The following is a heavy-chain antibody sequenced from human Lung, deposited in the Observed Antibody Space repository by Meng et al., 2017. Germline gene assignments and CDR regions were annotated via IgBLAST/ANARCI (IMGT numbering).Heavy chain of an antibody. J-gene: IGHJ4*02. V-gene: IGHV1-69*13. CDR2: LIAVFDKT. Sequence: QVQLVQSGAEVKKPGSAVKVACKPSGGSFSTHTFCWVRQAPGQGLEWMGGLIAVFDKTKAAPRFQDRVTFTADESTSTAYMELSSLTFDDTAVYFCARGRRNEPLFDYWGQGTLVTVSS. CDR1: GGSFSTHT. CDR3: ARGRRNEPLFDY. D-gene: IGHD1-14*01.